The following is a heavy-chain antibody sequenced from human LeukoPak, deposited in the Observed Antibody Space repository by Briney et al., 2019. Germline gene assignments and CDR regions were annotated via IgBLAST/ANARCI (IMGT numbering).Heavy chain of an antibody. D-gene: IGHD2-15*01. J-gene: IGHJ3*02. CDR2: VYFSGDT. Sequence: SETLSLTCTVFRGSVTSYYWSWIRQPPGKGLEWIGDVYFSGDTKYNPSLQSRVTISLDTSQNQFSLRLRSVTAADTAVYYCARDPSHHSGTFDIWGQGTMVTVSS. CDR3: ARDPSHHSGTFDI. CDR1: RGSVTSYY. V-gene: IGHV4-59*02.